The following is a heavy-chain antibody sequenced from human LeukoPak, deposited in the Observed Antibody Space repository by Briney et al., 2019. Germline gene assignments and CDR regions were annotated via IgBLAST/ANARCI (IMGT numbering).Heavy chain of an antibody. J-gene: IGHJ4*02. Sequence: GGSLRLSCAASGVIFRSQSMNWVRQAPGKGLEWVSSISSSSSYKHYADSVKGRFTISRDNAKTSLYLQMNSLRAEDTAVYFCASRMDTSLDYWGQGTLVTVSS. CDR1: GVIFRSQS. D-gene: IGHD5-18*01. CDR3: ASRMDTSLDY. CDR2: ISSSSSYK. V-gene: IGHV3-21*01.